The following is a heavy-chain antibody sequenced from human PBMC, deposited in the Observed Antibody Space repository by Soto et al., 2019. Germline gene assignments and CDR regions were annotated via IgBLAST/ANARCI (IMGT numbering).Heavy chain of an antibody. Sequence: EVQLLESGGGLVQPGGSLRLSCAASGFTFSSYAMSWVRQAPGKGLEWVSAISGSGGSTYYADSVKGRFTISRDNSKNTLYLEKNSQRAEDTAIYYYAKTPLYDYDWGSYRHREWVRFDYWGQGTLVTVSS. CDR2: ISGSGGST. D-gene: IGHD3-16*02. J-gene: IGHJ4*02. CDR3: AKTPLYDYDWGSYRHREWVRFDY. V-gene: IGHV3-23*01. CDR1: GFTFSSYA.